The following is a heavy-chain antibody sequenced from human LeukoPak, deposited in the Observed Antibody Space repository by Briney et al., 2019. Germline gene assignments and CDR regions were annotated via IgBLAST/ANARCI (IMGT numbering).Heavy chain of an antibody. V-gene: IGHV3-48*01. CDR2: ISGSGKTI. J-gene: IGHJ4*02. CDR1: GFTFSSYS. D-gene: IGHD5-18*01. Sequence: PGGSLRLSCAGSGFTFSSYSMSWVRHAPGKGLEWVSYISGSGKTIYYADSVKGRFTISRDNTKNSLYLQMNSLGAEDTAMYYCARDWDVDTAMVTVDYWGQGTLVTVSS. CDR3: ARDWDVDTAMVTVDY.